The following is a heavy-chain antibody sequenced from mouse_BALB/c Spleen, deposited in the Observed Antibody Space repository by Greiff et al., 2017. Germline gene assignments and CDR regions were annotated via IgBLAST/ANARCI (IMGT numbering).Heavy chain of an antibody. CDR1: GFTFSSYG. Sequence: DVKLVESGGDLVKPGGSLKLSCAASGFTFSSYGMSWVRQTPDKRLEWVATISSGGSYTYYPDSVKGRFTISRDNAKNTLYLQMSSLKSEDTAMYYCARHGYAMDYWGQGTSVTVSS. V-gene: IGHV5-6*02. CDR3: ARHGYAMDY. D-gene: IGHD2-2*01. J-gene: IGHJ4*01. CDR2: ISSGGSYT.